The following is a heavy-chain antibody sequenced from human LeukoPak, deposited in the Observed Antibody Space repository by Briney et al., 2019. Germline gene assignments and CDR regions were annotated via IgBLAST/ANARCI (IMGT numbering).Heavy chain of an antibody. D-gene: IGHD3-3*01. CDR1: GGSISSYY. J-gene: IGHJ4*02. V-gene: IGHV4-59*05. Sequence: KSSETLSLTCTVSGGSISSYYWSWIRQPPGKGLEWIGSIFHSGFTYYNPSLKSRLTISIDTSKNQFSLKLGSVTAADTAVYYCARHVRTTLFGATYYFDYWGQGTLVTVSS. CDR3: ARHVRTTLFGATYYFDY. CDR2: IFHSGFT.